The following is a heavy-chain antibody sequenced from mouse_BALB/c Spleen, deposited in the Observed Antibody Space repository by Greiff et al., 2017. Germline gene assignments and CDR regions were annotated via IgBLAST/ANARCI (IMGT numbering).Heavy chain of an antibody. D-gene: IGHD1-1*01. CDR2: IDPANGNT. J-gene: IGHJ2*01. V-gene: IGHV14-3*02. Sequence: EVQLVESGAELVKPGASVKLSCTASGFNIKDTYMHWVKQRPEQGLEWIGRIDPANGNTKYDPKFQGKATITADTSSNTAYLQLSSLTSEDTAVYYCAQGGDYYGYIDYWGQGTTLTVSS. CDR1: GFNIKDTY. CDR3: AQGGDYYGYIDY.